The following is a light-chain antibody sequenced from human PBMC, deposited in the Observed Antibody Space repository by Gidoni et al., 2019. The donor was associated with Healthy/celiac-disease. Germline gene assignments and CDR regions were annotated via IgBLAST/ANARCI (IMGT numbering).Light chain of an antibody. J-gene: IGKJ1*01. Sequence: DIVMTKSPLSLPVTPGEPASISCRSSQSLLHSNGYNYLDWYLQKPGQSPQLLIYLGSNRAAWVPDRFSGSGSGTDFTLKISRVEAEDVGVYYCMQALQTPRTFGQGTKVEIK. CDR1: QSLLHSNGYNY. CDR3: MQALQTPRT. V-gene: IGKV2-28*01. CDR2: LGS.